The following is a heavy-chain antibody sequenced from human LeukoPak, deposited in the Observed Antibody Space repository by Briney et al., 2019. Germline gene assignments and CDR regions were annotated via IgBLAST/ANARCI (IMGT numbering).Heavy chain of an antibody. V-gene: IGHV3-30*03. Sequence: PGRSLRLSCAASGFTFSSYGMHWVRQAPGKGLEWVAVISYDGSNKYYADSVKGRFTISRDNSKNTLYLQMNSLRAEDTAVYYCATRIAVAVFDYWGQGTLVTVSS. CDR1: GFTFSSYG. D-gene: IGHD6-19*01. CDR2: ISYDGSNK. CDR3: ATRIAVAVFDY. J-gene: IGHJ4*02.